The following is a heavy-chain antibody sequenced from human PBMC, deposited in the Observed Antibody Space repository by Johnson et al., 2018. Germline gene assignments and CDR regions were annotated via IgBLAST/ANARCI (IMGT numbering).Heavy chain of an antibody. D-gene: IGHD3-3*02. J-gene: IGHJ6*02. CDR1: GFTFSSYG. CDR2: ISYDGSNN. Sequence: QVQLVESGGGVVQPGRSLRLSCAASGFTFSSYGMHWVRQAPGKGLEWVAVISYDGSNNYYADSVKGRFTISRDNSKNSLYLQMNSLGAEDTAVYYCASIFGVVTPKLPRYYYYGMDVWGQGTTVTVSS. V-gene: IGHV3-30*03. CDR3: ASIFGVVTPKLPRYYYYGMDV.